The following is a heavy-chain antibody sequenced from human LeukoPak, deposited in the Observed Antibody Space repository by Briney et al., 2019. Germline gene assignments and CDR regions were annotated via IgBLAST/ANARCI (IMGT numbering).Heavy chain of an antibody. V-gene: IGHV3-23*01. J-gene: IGHJ4*02. CDR3: ARHVLLEWLRFDY. D-gene: IGHD3-3*01. Sequence: PGGSLRLSCAASGFTFSSYAMSWVRQAPGRGLEWVSAISGSGGSTYYADSVKGRFTISRDNSKNTLYLQMNSLRAEDTAVYYCARHVLLEWLRFDYWGQGTLVTVSS. CDR2: ISGSGGST. CDR1: GFTFSSYA.